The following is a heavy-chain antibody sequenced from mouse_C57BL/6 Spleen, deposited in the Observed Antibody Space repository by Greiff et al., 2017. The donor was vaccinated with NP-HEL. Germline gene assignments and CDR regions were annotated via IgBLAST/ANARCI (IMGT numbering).Heavy chain of an antibody. CDR2: INPNNGGT. CDR3: ARWGDYDGWYFDV. J-gene: IGHJ1*03. CDR1: GYTFTDYY. Sequence: LQQPGASVKISCKAFGYTFTDYYMNWVKQSHGKSLEWIGDINPNNGGTSYNQKFKGKATLTVDKSSSTAYMELRSLTSEDSAVYYCARWGDYDGWYFDVWGTGTTVTVSS. D-gene: IGHD2-4*01. V-gene: IGHV1-26*01.